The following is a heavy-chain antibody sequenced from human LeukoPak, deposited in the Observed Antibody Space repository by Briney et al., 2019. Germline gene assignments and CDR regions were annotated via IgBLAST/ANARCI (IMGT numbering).Heavy chain of an antibody. J-gene: IGHJ4*02. Sequence: PGGSLRFSCAASGFTFSSYWMSWVRQAPGKGLEWVANIKQDGSEKYYVDSVKGRFTISRDNAKNSLYLQMNSLRAEDTAVYYCARDAGVEQRLSPLDYWGQGTLVTVSS. CDR2: IKQDGSEK. CDR3: ARDAGVEQRLSPLDY. CDR1: GFTFSSYW. D-gene: IGHD6-25*01. V-gene: IGHV3-7*03.